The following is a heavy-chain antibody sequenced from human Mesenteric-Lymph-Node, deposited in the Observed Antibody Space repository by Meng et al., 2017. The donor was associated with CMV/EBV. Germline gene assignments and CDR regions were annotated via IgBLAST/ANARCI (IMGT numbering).Heavy chain of an antibody. Sequence: FPGYYMHWVRQAPGQGLEWMGRINPNSGGTNYAQKFQGRVTMTRDTSISTAYMELSRLRSDNTAVYYCALYYYGSGSYYNGESLDYWGQGTLVTVSS. CDR2: INPNSGGT. J-gene: IGHJ4*02. CDR1: FPGYY. CDR3: ALYYYGSGSYYNGESLDY. D-gene: IGHD3-10*01. V-gene: IGHV1-2*06.